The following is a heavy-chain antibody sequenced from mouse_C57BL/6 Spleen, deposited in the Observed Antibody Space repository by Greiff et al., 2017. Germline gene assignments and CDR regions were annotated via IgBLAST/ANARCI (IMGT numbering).Heavy chain of an antibody. D-gene: IGHD1-1*01. CDR2: INPNNGGT. Sequence: EVQLQQSGPELVKPGASVKIPCKASGYTFTDYNMDWVKQSHGKSLEWIGDINPNNGGTIYNQKFKGKATLTVDKSSSTAYMELRSLTSEDTAVYYCARALYYGSSGGFAYWGQGTLVTVSA. V-gene: IGHV1-18*01. CDR1: GYTFTDYN. CDR3: ARALYYGSSGGFAY. J-gene: IGHJ3*01.